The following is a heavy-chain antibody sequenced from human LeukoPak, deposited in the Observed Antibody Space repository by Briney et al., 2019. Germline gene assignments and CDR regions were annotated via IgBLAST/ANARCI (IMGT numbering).Heavy chain of an antibody. Sequence: ASVKVSCKASGYTFTSYDINWARQSTGQGLEWMGWMNPNSGNTGYAQKFQGRVTMTRNTSISTAYMELSSLRSEDTAVYYCARLHYDFWSGPNWFDPWGQGTLVTVSS. CDR1: GYTFTSYD. D-gene: IGHD3-3*01. CDR3: ARLHYDFWSGPNWFDP. J-gene: IGHJ5*02. V-gene: IGHV1-8*01. CDR2: MNPNSGNT.